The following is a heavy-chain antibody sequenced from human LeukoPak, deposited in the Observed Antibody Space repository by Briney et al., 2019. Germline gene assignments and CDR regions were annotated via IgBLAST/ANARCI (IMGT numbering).Heavy chain of an antibody. CDR3: ARDVGSGSYFDY. V-gene: IGHV4-34*01. CDR1: GGSFSGYY. CDR2: INHSGST. D-gene: IGHD3-10*01. J-gene: IGHJ4*02. Sequence: SETLSLTCAVYGGSFSGYYWSWIRQPPRKGLEWIGEINHSGSTNYNPSLKSRVTISVDTSKNQFSLKLSSVTAADTAVYYCARDVGSGSYFDYWGQGTLVTVSS.